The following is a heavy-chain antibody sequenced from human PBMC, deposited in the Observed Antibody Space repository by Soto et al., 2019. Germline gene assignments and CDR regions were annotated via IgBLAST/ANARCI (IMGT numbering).Heavy chain of an antibody. CDR1: GFTFSSYA. CDR3: AKASRDGYNSPDDY. D-gene: IGHD5-12*01. CDR2: ISGSGGST. Sequence: EVQLLESGGGLVQPGGSLRLSCAASGFTFSSYAMSWVRQAPGKGLEWVSAISGSGGSTYYADSVKGRFTISRDNSKNSLYLQMNSLRAEDTAVYYCAKASRDGYNSPDDYWGQGTLVTVSS. V-gene: IGHV3-23*01. J-gene: IGHJ4*02.